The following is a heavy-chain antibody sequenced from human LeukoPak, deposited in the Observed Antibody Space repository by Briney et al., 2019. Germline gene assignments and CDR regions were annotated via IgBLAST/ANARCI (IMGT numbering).Heavy chain of an antibody. CDR3: AKEGAYPIITYDS. V-gene: IGHV3-7*01. D-gene: IGHD3-10*01. CDR1: GFTFSSYW. CDR2: IKQDGNEK. Sequence: GGSLRLFCAASGFTFSSYWMNWVRRAPGKGLEWVANIKQDGNEKHYEDSVKGRFSISRDNAKNSLYLQMDSLRAEDTAVYYCAKEGAYPIITYDSWGQGALVTVSS. J-gene: IGHJ5*01.